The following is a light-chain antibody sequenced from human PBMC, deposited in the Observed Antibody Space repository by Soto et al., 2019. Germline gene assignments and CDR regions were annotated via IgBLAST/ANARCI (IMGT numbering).Light chain of an antibody. CDR2: EGS. J-gene: IGLJ2*01. CDR1: SSDVGSYNL. Sequence: ALTQPASVSGSPGQSITISCTGTSSDVGSYNLVSWYQQHPGKAPKLMIYEGSKRPSGVSNRFSGSKSGNTASLTISGLQAEDEADYYCCSYAGSSTSHVVFGGGTKLTVL. CDR3: CSYAGSSTSHVV. V-gene: IGLV2-23*01.